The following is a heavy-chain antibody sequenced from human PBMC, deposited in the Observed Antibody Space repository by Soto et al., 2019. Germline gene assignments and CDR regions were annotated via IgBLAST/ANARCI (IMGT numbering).Heavy chain of an antibody. D-gene: IGHD3-16*01. CDR3: ARFVLGGLSQKSLFDT. CDR2: ISADNGET. CDR1: RYTFTNYT. Sequence: QVQLVQSGAEVKKPGASVRVSCKASRYTFTNYTIPWMRQAPGQGLEWMGWISADNGETKISQKFQGRVTITRDSSAGSANMELSSLRAEATAVYSCARFVLGGLSQKSLFDTWGQGTLVTVSS. V-gene: IGHV1-3*01. J-gene: IGHJ5*02.